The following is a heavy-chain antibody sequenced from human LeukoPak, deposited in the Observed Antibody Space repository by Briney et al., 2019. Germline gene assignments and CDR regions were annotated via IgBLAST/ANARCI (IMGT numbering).Heavy chain of an antibody. J-gene: IGHJ6*02. CDR2: TYYRSKWYN. CDR1: GDSVSSNSAA. CDR3: ARDYYDSSGYYMNGMDV. V-gene: IGHV6-1*01. Sequence: SQTLSLICAISGDSVSSNSAAWNWIRQSPSRGLEWLGRTYYRSKWYNDYAVSVKSRITINPDTSKNQFSLQLNSVTPEDTAVYYCARDYYDSSGYYMNGMDVWGQGTTVTVSS. D-gene: IGHD3-22*01.